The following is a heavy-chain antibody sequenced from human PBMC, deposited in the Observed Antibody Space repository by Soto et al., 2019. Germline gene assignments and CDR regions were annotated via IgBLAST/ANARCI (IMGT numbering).Heavy chain of an antibody. Sequence: QVQLVPSGAAVKKPGASVKVSCKASGYTFTSYGISWVRQAPGQGLEWMGWISAYNGNTNYAQKLQGRVTMTTDTSTSTAYMELRSLRSDDTAVYYCAREMYYYGSGTGGWFDPWGQGTLVTVSS. V-gene: IGHV1-18*01. CDR3: AREMYYYGSGTGGWFDP. CDR1: GYTFTSYG. CDR2: ISAYNGNT. J-gene: IGHJ5*02. D-gene: IGHD3-10*01.